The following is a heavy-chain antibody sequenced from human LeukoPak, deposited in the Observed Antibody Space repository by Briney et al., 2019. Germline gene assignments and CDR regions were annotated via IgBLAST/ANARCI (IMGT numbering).Heavy chain of an antibody. CDR2: IYYSGST. D-gene: IGHD3-10*01. V-gene: IGHV4-30-4*02. J-gene: IGHJ6*04. CDR3: ARVTITMVRGVPSPRNYYYYGMDV. CDR1: GGSISSGDYY. Sequence: SDTLSLTCTVSGGSISSGDYYWSWIRQPPGKGLEWIGYIYYSGSTYYNPSLKSRVTISVDTSKNQFSLKLSSVTAADTAVYYCARVTITMVRGVPSPRNYYYYGMDVWGKGTTVTVSS.